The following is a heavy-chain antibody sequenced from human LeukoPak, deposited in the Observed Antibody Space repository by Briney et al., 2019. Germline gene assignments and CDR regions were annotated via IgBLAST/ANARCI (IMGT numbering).Heavy chain of an antibody. J-gene: IGHJ3*02. Sequence: SSETLSLTRTVSGGSISSYYWSWIRQPAGKGLEWIGRIYTSGSTNYNPSLKSRVTMSVDTSKNQFSLKLSSVTAADTAVYYCARDAALYYYDSSGYRTSDAFDIWGQGTMVTVSS. D-gene: IGHD3-22*01. CDR2: IYTSGST. CDR3: ARDAALYYYDSSGYRTSDAFDI. CDR1: GGSISSYY. V-gene: IGHV4-4*07.